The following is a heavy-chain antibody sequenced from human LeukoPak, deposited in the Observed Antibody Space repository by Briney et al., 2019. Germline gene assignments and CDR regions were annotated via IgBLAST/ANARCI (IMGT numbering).Heavy chain of an antibody. J-gene: IGHJ6*02. V-gene: IGHV4-4*02. CDR1: GGSISSSNW. D-gene: IGHD3-3*01. CDR3: ARDFWSGYRYGMDV. Sequence: SGTLSLTCAVSGGSISSSNWWSWVRQPPGQGLEWIGEIDHSGTTNYNPSLKSRVTISVDKSKNQFSLKLTSVTAADTAVYYCARDFWSGYRYGMDVWGQGTTVTVSS. CDR2: IDHSGTT.